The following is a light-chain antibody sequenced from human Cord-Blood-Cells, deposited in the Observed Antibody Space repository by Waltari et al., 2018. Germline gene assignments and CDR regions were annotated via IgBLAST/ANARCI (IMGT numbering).Light chain of an antibody. CDR3: SSYTSSSTYV. V-gene: IGLV2-14*01. Sequence: QSALTQPASVSGSPGQSITISCTGTSSDVGGYNYVSWYQQHPGKAPKLMIYEVSNRPSGVSNRLSGSKSGHTASLTISGLQAEDEADYYCSSYTSSSTYVFGTGTKVTVL. CDR2: EVS. CDR1: SSDVGGYNY. J-gene: IGLJ1*01.